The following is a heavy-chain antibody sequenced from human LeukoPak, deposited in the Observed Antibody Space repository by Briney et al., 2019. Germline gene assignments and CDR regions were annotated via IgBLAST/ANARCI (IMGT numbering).Heavy chain of an antibody. CDR1: GFTFSSYW. CDR2: LNSDGSST. D-gene: IGHD6-19*01. J-gene: IGHJ4*02. V-gene: IGHV3-74*01. CDR3: ARATYSSGWDY. Sequence: PGGSLRLSCAASGFTFSSYWMHWVRQGPGKGLVWVSRLNSDGSSTHYGDSVKGRFIISRDNAKNTLYPQMNSLRAEDTAVYYCARATYSSGWDYWGQGTLVTVSS.